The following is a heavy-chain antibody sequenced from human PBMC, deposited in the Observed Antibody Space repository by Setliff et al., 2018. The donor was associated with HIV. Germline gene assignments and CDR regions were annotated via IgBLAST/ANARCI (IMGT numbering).Heavy chain of an antibody. CDR1: GFTFNNAW. Sequence: GGSLRLSCLASGFTFNNAWMSWVRQTPEKGLEWVAYISAGSSLIYYVESVKGRFTISRDNAKNSLYLQMNTLRTEDTAVYYCARDSGTVGADDYWGQGTLVTVSS. CDR2: ISAGSSLI. CDR3: ARDSGTVGADDY. D-gene: IGHD1-26*01. V-gene: IGHV3-48*01. J-gene: IGHJ4*02.